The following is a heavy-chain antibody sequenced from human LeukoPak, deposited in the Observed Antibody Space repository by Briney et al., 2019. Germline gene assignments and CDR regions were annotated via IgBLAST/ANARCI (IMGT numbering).Heavy chain of an antibody. V-gene: IGHV1-2*02. Sequence: ASVKLSCKASGYTFTGYYMHWVRQAPGQGLEWMGWINPNSGGTNYAQKFQGRVTMTRDTSISTAYMELSRLRSDDTAVYYCARASMRGSSPFAYYFDYWGQGTLVTVSS. CDR2: INPNSGGT. J-gene: IGHJ4*02. CDR3: ARASMRGSSPFAYYFDY. CDR1: GYTFTGYY. D-gene: IGHD6-13*01.